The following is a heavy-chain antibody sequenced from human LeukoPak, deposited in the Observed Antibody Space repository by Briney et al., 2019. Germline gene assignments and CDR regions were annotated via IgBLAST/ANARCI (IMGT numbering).Heavy chain of an antibody. CDR3: AKDPGDYGDYYFDY. Sequence: GGSPRLSCAASGFTFDDYAMHWVRQAPGKGLEWVSGISWNSGSIGYADSVKGRFTISRDNAKNSLYLQMNSLRAEDTALYYCAKDPGDYGDYYFDYWGQGTLVTVSS. J-gene: IGHJ4*02. D-gene: IGHD4-17*01. CDR2: ISWNSGSI. CDR1: GFTFDDYA. V-gene: IGHV3-9*01.